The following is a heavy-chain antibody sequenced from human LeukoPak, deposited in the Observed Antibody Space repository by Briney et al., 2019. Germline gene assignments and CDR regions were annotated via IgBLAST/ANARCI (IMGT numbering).Heavy chain of an antibody. CDR1: GFTFSSYA. Sequence: GGSLRLSCAASGFTFSSYAMHWVRQAPGKGLEWVAVISYDGSNKYYADSVKGRFTISRDNSKNTLYLQMNSLRAEDTAVYYCAKVGGYSYGFQYSAPFDYWGQGTLVTVSS. V-gene: IGHV3-30-3*01. J-gene: IGHJ4*02. CDR2: ISYDGSNK. D-gene: IGHD5-18*01. CDR3: AKVGGYSYGFQYSAPFDY.